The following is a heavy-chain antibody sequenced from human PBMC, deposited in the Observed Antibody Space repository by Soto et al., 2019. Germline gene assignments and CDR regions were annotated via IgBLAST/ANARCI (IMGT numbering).Heavy chain of an antibody. Sequence: SETLSLTCTVSGGSISNLYSSWIRQPPGKGLEWLGYIYNNERTNYNPSLKSRLTISVHMSKSQFSLKLSSVTVADTAVYYCARSDSSGKTRYYFDHWGQGTLVTVPQ. CDR2: IYNNERT. D-gene: IGHD3-22*01. CDR3: ARSDSSGKTRYYFDH. V-gene: IGHV4-59*11. J-gene: IGHJ4*02. CDR1: GGSISNLY.